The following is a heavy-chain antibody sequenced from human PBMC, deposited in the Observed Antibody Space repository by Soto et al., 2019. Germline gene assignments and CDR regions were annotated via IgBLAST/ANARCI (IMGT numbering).Heavy chain of an antibody. D-gene: IGHD1-26*01. CDR2: INHSGNT. CDR3: ARHHVRGRTIAGAAEF. CDR1: GKSLSGYY. J-gene: IGHJ4*02. V-gene: IGHV4-34*01. Sequence: QVQLQQWGAGLLKPSETLSLTCAVYGKSLSGYYWSSIRQPPGKALEWIGEINHSGNTNYNPSLKSRVTISVDTSKNQLFLNLSSVTAADTAMYYCARHHVRGRTIAGAAEFWGQGTLVTVSS.